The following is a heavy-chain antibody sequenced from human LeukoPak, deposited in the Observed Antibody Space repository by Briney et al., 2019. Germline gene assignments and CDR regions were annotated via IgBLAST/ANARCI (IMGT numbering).Heavy chain of an antibody. D-gene: IGHD3-22*01. V-gene: IGHV1-46*01. CDR1: GYTFTSYY. CDR2: INPSGGGT. CDR3: ATSFDYYDSSGYYSPGSFQH. Sequence: ASVKVSCKASGYTFTSYYMHWVRQAPGQGLEWMGIINPSGGGTSYAQKFQGRVTMTRDTSTSTVYTELSSLRSEDTAVYYCATSFDYYDSSGYYSPGSFQHWGQGTLVTVSS. J-gene: IGHJ1*01.